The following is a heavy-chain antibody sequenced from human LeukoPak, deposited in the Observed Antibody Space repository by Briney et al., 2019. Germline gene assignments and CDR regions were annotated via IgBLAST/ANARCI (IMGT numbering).Heavy chain of an antibody. CDR1: GFTFSSYG. CDR2: ISYDGSNK. Sequence: GGSLRLSCAASGFTFSSYGMHWVRQAPGKGLEWVAVISYDGSNKYYADSVKGRFTISRDNSKNTLYLQMNSLRAEDTAVYYCAKDDPTRAKAFDIWGQGTMVTVSS. CDR3: AKDDPTRAKAFDI. J-gene: IGHJ3*02. V-gene: IGHV3-30*18.